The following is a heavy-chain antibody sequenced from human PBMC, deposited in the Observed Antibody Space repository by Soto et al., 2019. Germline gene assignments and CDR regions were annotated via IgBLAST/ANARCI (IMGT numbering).Heavy chain of an antibody. CDR2: ISGSGGST. CDR1: GFTFSSYA. Sequence: GGSLRLSCAASGFTFSSYAMSWVRQAPGKGLEWVSAISGSGGSTYYADSVKGRFTISRDNSKNTLYLQMNSLRAEDTAVYYCAKDNYCSSTSCYGGIIWGQGTMVTVSS. CDR3: AKDNYCSSTSCYGGII. D-gene: IGHD2-2*01. V-gene: IGHV3-23*01. J-gene: IGHJ3*02.